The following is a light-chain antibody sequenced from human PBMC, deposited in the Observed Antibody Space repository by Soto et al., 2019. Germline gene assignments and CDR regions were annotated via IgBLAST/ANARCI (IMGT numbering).Light chain of an antibody. Sequence: QPVLTQPPSVSAAPGQKVTISCFGSSSNIGNNYVAWYQQLPGTAPKLLIYDNTKRPSGIPDRFSGSKSGTSATLGITGLQTGDEADYYCGTWDSSLSAEVFGGGTKVTVL. J-gene: IGLJ2*01. CDR3: GTWDSSLSAEV. V-gene: IGLV1-51*01. CDR1: SSNIGNNY. CDR2: DNT.